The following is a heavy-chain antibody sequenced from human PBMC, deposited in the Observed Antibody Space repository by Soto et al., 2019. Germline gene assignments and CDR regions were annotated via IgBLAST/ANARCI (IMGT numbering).Heavy chain of an antibody. D-gene: IGHD2-2*02. Sequence: GGSLRLSCAASGFTFSDYYMSWIREAPGKGLEWVSYISSSGSTIYYADSVKGRLTIARDNAKNSLYLQMNSLRAEDTAVYYCASEDIVVVPAAIYRGQGTLVTVSS. V-gene: IGHV3-11*01. CDR3: ASEDIVVVPAAIY. J-gene: IGHJ4*02. CDR2: ISSSGSTI. CDR1: GFTFSDYY.